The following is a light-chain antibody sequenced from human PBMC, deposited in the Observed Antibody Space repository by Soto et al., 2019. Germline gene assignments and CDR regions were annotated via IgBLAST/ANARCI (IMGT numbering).Light chain of an antibody. V-gene: IGLV2-14*01. CDR2: EVS. CDR1: SSDVGGYNY. CDR3: SSYTSSSTRV. Sequence: QSALTQPASVSGSPGQSITISCTGTSSDVGGYNYVSWYQQHPGKAPKLMIYEVSNRPSGVSNRCSGAKSGNTASLTISVLQAEDEADYYCSSYTSSSTRVFGGGTKLTVL. J-gene: IGLJ3*02.